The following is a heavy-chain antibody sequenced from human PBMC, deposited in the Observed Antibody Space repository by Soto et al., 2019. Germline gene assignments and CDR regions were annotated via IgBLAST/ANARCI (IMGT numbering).Heavy chain of an antibody. CDR1: GGSISSGGYY. CDR2: IYYSGST. D-gene: IGHD2-2*01. Sequence: QMQLQESGPGLVKPPQTLSLTCTVSGGSISSGGYYWSWIRQHPGKGLEWIGYIYYSGSTYYNPSLKSRVTISVDTSKNQFSLKLSSVTAADTAVYYCARFWRGPAAIYYYYGMDVWGQGTTVTVSS. J-gene: IGHJ6*02. CDR3: ARFWRGPAAIYYYYGMDV. V-gene: IGHV4-31*03.